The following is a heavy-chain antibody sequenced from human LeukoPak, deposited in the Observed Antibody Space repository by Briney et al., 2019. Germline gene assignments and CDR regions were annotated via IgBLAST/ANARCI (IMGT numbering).Heavy chain of an antibody. V-gene: IGHV4-39*07. Sequence: SETLSLTCTVSGASISSSTYYWGWLRQPPGTGLEWIGSIYYSGSTYYNPSLKSRVTISVDTSKNQFSLKLSSVTAADTAVYYCARIRGLLLRLGYFDYWGQGTLVTVSS. CDR1: GASISSSTYY. CDR2: IYYSGST. D-gene: IGHD2-15*01. CDR3: ARIRGLLLRLGYFDY. J-gene: IGHJ4*02.